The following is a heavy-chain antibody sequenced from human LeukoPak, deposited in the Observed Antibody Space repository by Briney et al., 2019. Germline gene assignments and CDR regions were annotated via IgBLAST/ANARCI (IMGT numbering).Heavy chain of an antibody. Sequence: NASETLSLTCTVSGDSISSSSYYWGWIRQPPGKGLEWIGSVYYSGSTFYNPSLKSPVTISVDTSKNQFSLKLSSVTAADTAVYYCARRLYSSSWYDYWGQGTLVTVSS. D-gene: IGHD6-13*01. J-gene: IGHJ4*02. CDR2: VYYSGST. CDR1: GDSISSSSYY. CDR3: ARRLYSSSWYDY. V-gene: IGHV4-39*01.